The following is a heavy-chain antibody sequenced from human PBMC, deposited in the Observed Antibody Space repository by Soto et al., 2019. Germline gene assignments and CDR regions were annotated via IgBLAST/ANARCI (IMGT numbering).Heavy chain of an antibody. V-gene: IGHV4-59*01. CDR1: GGSINSFY. D-gene: IGHD6-19*01. Sequence: PATLTLTSTYSGGSINSFYWRWIRQPPGKELEWIGCMYYSGITNYKPTLKSPVTISVYTSTKQFSLKLSSVTAADTAVYYCAREKGRGCQPSGDYHYYYGMDVWGQGTTVTVSS. CDR3: AREKGRGCQPSGDYHYYYGMDV. J-gene: IGHJ6*02. CDR2: MYYSGIT.